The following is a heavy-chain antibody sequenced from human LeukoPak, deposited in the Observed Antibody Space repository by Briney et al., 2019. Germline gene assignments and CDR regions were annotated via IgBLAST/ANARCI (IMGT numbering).Heavy chain of an antibody. D-gene: IGHD3-16*01. J-gene: IGHJ1*01. V-gene: IGHV3-73*01. CDR1: WLTFSGSA. CDR3: TPTLCFQH. Sequence: GGSVSLSHAASWLTFSGSAMDWVRQASGEGLGWVGRIRSTANRYATAYAASVKGRFTISRDDSKNTAYLHMNSLKTEDTAVYYCTPTLCFQHWGQGTLVTVSS. CDR2: IRSTANRYAT.